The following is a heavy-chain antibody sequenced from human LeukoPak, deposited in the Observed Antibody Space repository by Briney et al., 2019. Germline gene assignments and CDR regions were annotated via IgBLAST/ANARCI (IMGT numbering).Heavy chain of an antibody. CDR1: GFTFDDYA. J-gene: IGHJ6*03. Sequence: GGSLRLSCAASGFTFDDYAMHWVRQAPGKGLEWVSAISGSGGSTYYADSVKGRFTISRDNSKNTLYLQMNSLRAEDTAVYYCAKSSGSYYNYYYYYMDVWGKGTTVTVSS. D-gene: IGHD1-26*01. CDR2: ISGSGGST. V-gene: IGHV3-23*01. CDR3: AKSSGSYYNYYYYYMDV.